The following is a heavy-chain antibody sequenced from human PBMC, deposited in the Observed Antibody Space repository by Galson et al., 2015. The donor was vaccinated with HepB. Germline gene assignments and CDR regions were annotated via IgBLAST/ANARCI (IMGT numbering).Heavy chain of an antibody. D-gene: IGHD5-12*01. CDR1: GFTFSSYE. V-gene: IGHV3-48*03. Sequence: SLRLSCAASGFTFSSYEMNWVRQAPGKGLEWVSYISSSGSTIYYADSVKGRFTISRDTAKNSLYLQMNSLRAEDTAVYYCAREDIVASMGHDYWGQGTLVTVSS. CDR2: ISSSGSTI. J-gene: IGHJ4*02. CDR3: AREDIVASMGHDY.